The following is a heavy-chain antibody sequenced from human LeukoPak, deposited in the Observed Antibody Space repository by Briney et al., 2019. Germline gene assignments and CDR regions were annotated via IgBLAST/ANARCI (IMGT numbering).Heavy chain of an antibody. Sequence: GGSLRLSCAASGFSVRSDFMTWVRQAPGKGLEWVANIKQDGGEKYYVDSVKGRFTISRDNAKNSLYLQMNSLRAEDTAVYYCARDRGFGQADVWGKGTTVTVSS. V-gene: IGHV3-7*01. J-gene: IGHJ6*04. CDR1: GFSVRSDF. CDR3: ARDRGFGQADV. D-gene: IGHD3-10*01. CDR2: IKQDGGEK.